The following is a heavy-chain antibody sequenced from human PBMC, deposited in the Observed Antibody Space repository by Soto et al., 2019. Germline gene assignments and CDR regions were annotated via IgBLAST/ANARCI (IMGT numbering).Heavy chain of an antibody. CDR3: AKDKVSIAARSHFDY. CDR2: ISYDGSNK. Sequence: SLRLSCAASGFTCSSYGMHWVRQAPGKGLEWVAVISYDGSNKYYADSVKGRFTISRDNSKNTLYLQMNSLRAEDTAVYYCAKDKVSIAARSHFDYWGQGTLVTVS. J-gene: IGHJ4*02. CDR1: GFTCSSYG. V-gene: IGHV3-30*18. D-gene: IGHD6-6*01.